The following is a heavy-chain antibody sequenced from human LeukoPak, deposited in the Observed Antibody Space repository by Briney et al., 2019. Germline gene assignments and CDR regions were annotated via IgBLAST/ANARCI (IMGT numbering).Heavy chain of an antibody. D-gene: IGHD2-2*01. V-gene: IGHV4-59*01. CDR2: IYYSGST. Sequence: SETLSLTCTVSGGSISSYYWSWIRQPPGKGLEWIGYIYYSGSTNYNPSLKSRVTISVDTSKNQFSLKLSSVTAADTAVYYCARDLVYCSSTRCRNWFDPWGQGTLVTVSS. J-gene: IGHJ5*02. CDR1: GGSISSYY. CDR3: ARDLVYCSSTRCRNWFDP.